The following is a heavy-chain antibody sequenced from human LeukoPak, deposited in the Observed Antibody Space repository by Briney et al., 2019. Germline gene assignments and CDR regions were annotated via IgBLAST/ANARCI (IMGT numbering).Heavy chain of an antibody. CDR2: IHADGGRT. Sequence: GGSLRLSCAASGFSFGDYAMHWVRHIPGKGLECVAHIHADGGRTFYADSVNGRFTISRDNGKNFLYLQMNSLTSDDTALYYCSTWAFYHGLDVWAKGPRSPSP. CDR1: GFSFGDYA. V-gene: IGHV3-43*02. J-gene: IGHJ6*02. D-gene: IGHD2/OR15-2a*01. CDR3: STWAFYHGLDV.